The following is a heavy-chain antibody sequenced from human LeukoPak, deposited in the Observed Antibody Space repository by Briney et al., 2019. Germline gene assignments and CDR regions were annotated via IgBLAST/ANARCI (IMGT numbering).Heavy chain of an antibody. D-gene: IGHD3-10*02. V-gene: IGHV3-23*01. CDR1: EFTFSSYA. J-gene: IGHJ6*04. CDR3: AELGITMIGGV. Sequence: SLRLSCEASEFTFSSYAMNWVRQAPGKGLEWISVISGSGGITYYADSVKGRFTISRDNSKNTLYLQMNSLRAEDTAVYYCAELGITMIGGVWGKGTTVTISS. CDR2: ISGSGGIT.